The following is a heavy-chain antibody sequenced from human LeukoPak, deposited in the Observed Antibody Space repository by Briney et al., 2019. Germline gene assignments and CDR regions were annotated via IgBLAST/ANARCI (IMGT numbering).Heavy chain of an antibody. CDR3: ARGLYYYGSGSQKSYFDY. Sequence: SQTLSLTCAISGDDVSNNIAVWNWFRQSPSRGLEWLGRTYYRSKWYNDYAVSVESRIIINPDTSNNQLSLHLNSVTPEDTAVYYCARGLYYYGSGSQKSYFDYWGQGTLVTVSS. J-gene: IGHJ4*02. V-gene: IGHV6-1*01. D-gene: IGHD3-10*01. CDR2: TYYRSKWYN. CDR1: GDDVSNNIAV.